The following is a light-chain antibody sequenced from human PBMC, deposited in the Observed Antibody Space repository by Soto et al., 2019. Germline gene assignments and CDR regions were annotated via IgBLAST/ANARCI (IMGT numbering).Light chain of an antibody. CDR3: LLYYSAVGLV. Sequence: QAVVTQEPSLTVSPGGTVTLTCASTTGTVTSGHFPYWFQQKPGQAPRTLIYDTTYRHSWTPARFSGSLLGGKAALTLSGAQPEDEAEYFCLLYYSAVGLVFGGGTKVTVL. CDR2: DTT. CDR1: TGTVTSGHF. V-gene: IGLV7-46*01. J-gene: IGLJ2*01.